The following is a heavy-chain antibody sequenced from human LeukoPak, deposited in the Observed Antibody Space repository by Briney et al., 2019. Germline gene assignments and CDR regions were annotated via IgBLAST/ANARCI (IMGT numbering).Heavy chain of an antibody. CDR3: AKSGNYFDY. CDR1: GFTFSSYS. Sequence: GGSLRLSCAASGFTFSSYSMNWVRQAPGKGLEWVSAISGSAGSTYYADSVKGRFTISRDNSKNTLYLQMNSLRAEDTAVYYCAKSGNYFDYWGQGTLVTVSS. CDR2: ISGSAGST. J-gene: IGHJ4*02. D-gene: IGHD1-14*01. V-gene: IGHV3-23*01.